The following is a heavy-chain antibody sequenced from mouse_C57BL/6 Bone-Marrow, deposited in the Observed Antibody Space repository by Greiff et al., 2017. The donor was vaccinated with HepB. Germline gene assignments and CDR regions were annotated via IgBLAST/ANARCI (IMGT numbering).Heavy chain of an antibody. Sequence: QVQLQQPGAELVMPGASVKLSCKASGYTFTSYWMHWVKQRPGQGLEWIGEIDPSDSYTNYNQKFKGNSTLTVDKSSSTAYMQLSSLTSEDSAVYYCAVYDGYYDYWGQGTLVTVSA. CDR2: IDPSDSYT. CDR3: AVYDGYYDY. V-gene: IGHV1-69*01. J-gene: IGHJ3*01. D-gene: IGHD2-3*01. CDR1: GYTFTSYW.